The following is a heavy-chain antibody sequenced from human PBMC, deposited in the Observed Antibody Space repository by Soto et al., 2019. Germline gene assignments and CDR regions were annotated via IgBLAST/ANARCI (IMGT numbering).Heavy chain of an antibody. Sequence: PGGSLRLSCVASGFIFSSYAMTWVRQAPGKGLEWVSGLSGSGGTTYYADSVKGRFTISRDNSKNTLYLQMNSLRAEDSAVYYCAKRFAYSSGLDGFYIWGQGTMVTVSS. J-gene: IGHJ3*02. V-gene: IGHV3-23*01. CDR3: AKRFAYSSGLDGFYI. CDR2: LSGSGGTT. CDR1: GFIFSSYA. D-gene: IGHD6-19*01.